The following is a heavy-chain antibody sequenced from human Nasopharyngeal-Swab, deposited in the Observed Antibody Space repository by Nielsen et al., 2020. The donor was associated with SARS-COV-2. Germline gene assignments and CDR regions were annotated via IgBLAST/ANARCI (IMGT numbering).Heavy chain of an antibody. CDR3: ARRQTNASDV. CDR1: GSSMSSSAF. J-gene: IGHJ3*01. CDR2: IHDSGKS. Sequence: SETLSLTCDVSGSSMSSSAFWGCIRQPPGRGLEWLGHIHDSGKSWHNPSLKSRVTMSVDASKNQFSLKLTSVTAVDTAVYYCARRQTNASDVWGQGTMVTVSS. V-gene: IGHV4-28*01.